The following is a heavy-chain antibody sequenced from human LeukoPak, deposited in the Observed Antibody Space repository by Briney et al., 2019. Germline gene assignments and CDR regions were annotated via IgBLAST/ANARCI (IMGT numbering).Heavy chain of an antibody. V-gene: IGHV3-7*01. J-gene: IGHJ4*02. CDR1: VFTLSSYW. CDR2: IKQDGSEK. Sequence: GGSLRLSCAASVFTLSSYWMSWVRQAPGKGREGVANIKQDGSEKYYVDSVKGRFTISRDNAKNTLYLQMNSLRAEDTAVYYCARERGYSGYDCLDYWGQGTLVTVSS. D-gene: IGHD5-12*01. CDR3: ARERGYSGYDCLDY.